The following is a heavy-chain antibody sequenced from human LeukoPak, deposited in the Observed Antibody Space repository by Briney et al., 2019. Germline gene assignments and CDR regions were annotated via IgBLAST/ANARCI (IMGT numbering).Heavy chain of an antibody. V-gene: IGHV3-74*01. CDR2: INIDGSST. Sequence: GGSLRLSCAASGFTFSNYWMHWVRQAPGNGLVWVSRINIDGSSTNYADSVKGRFTISRDNAKNTLYLQMNSLRAEDTAVYYCAREITTNRGRYLDYWGQGTLVTVSS. D-gene: IGHD7-27*01. CDR1: GFTFSNYW. CDR3: AREITTNRGRYLDY. J-gene: IGHJ4*02.